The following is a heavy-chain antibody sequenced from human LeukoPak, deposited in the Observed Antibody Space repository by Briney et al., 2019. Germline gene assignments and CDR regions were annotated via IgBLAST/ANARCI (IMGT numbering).Heavy chain of an antibody. CDR3: ARDSRRILPSD. V-gene: IGHV3-66*01. J-gene: IGHJ4*02. CDR1: GFTVSSNY. D-gene: IGHD2-15*01. CDR2: IYSGGST. Sequence: GGSLRRSCAASGFTVSSNYMSWVRQAPGKGREWFSVIYSGGSTYYADSVTGRFTISRDNSTNTLYLQMNSLRAEDTAVYYCARDSRRILPSDWGQGTLVTVSS.